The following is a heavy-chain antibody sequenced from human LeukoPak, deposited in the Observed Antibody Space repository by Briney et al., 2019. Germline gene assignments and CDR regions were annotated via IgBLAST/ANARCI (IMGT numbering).Heavy chain of an antibody. J-gene: IGHJ4*02. CDR3: ARTTGRGSVDPGTSGYVDS. Sequence: SETLSLTCTVSGGPISSSGCYWDWIRQPPGQGLEWIGSVYYSGNTYYKSSLESRVTISVDTSNNRFSLKLNSVTAADTGTYYCARTTGRGSVDPGTSGYVDSWGQGSLVTVSS. V-gene: IGHV4-39*02. CDR1: GGPISSSGCY. CDR2: VYYSGNT. D-gene: IGHD3-22*01.